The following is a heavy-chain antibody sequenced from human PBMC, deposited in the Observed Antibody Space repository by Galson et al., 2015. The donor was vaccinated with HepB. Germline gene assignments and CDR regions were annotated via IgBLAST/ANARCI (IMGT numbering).Heavy chain of an antibody. CDR2: IDPSDSYT. CDR3: ARGGGYNFGSDY. V-gene: IGHV5-10-1*01. Sequence: QSGAEVKKPGESLRISCKASGYSFTSYWISWVRQMPGKGLEWMGRIDPSDSYTNYSPSFQGHVTISADKSITTAYLQWSSLKASDTAMYYCARGGGYNFGSDYWGRGTLVTVSS. J-gene: IGHJ4*02. D-gene: IGHD5-18*01. CDR1: GYSFTSYW.